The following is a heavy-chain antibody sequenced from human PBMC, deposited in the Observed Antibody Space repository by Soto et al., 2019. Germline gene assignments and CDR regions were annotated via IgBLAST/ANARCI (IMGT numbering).Heavy chain of an antibody. V-gene: IGHV3-23*01. CDR3: AKDFLHYEDMWGSYRPVGDYIDY. CDR1: GFTFSSYA. CDR2: ISGSGGST. J-gene: IGHJ4*02. Sequence: EVQLLESGGGLVQPGGSLRLSCAASGFTFSSYAMSWVRQAPGKGLEWVSAISGSGGSTYYAGSVKGRFTISRDNSKNPLDLQMNRLRAEDTAVYYCAKDFLHYEDMWGSYRPVGDYIDYWGQGTLVTVSS. D-gene: IGHD3-16*02.